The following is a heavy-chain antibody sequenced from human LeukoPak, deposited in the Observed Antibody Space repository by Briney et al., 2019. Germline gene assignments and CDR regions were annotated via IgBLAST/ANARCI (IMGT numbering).Heavy chain of an antibody. J-gene: IGHJ4*02. V-gene: IGHV4-39*01. CDR1: GVSISSDDYY. CDR3: VYGWCSGYYYS. Sequence: PSETLSLTCTVSGVSISSDDYYWGWIRQPPGKGLEWIGNIYYSGSTYYSPSLKSRIAISVDTSKNQFSLKLISVTAAETAVYYCVYGWCSGYYYSWGQGTLVTVSS. D-gene: IGHD3-22*01. CDR2: IYYSGST.